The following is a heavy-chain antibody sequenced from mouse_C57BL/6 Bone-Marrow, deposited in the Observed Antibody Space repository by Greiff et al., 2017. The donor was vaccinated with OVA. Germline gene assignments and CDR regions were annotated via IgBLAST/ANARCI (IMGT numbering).Heavy chain of an antibody. CDR3: ARTYYINSWYFDV. J-gene: IGHJ1*03. V-gene: IGHV1-64*01. CDR2: IHPNSGST. CDR1: GYTFTSYW. Sequence: QVQLQQPGAELVKPGASVKLSCKASGYTFTSYWMHWVKQRPGQGLEWIGMIHPNSGSTNYNEKFKSKATLTVDKSSSTAYMQLSSLTSEDSAVYYCARTYYINSWYFDVWGTGTTVTVSS. D-gene: IGHD2-5*01.